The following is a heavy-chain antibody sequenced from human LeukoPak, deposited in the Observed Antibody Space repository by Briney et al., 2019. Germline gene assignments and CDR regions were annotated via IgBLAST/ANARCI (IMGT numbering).Heavy chain of an antibody. V-gene: IGHV4-38-2*01. CDR2: IYHSGST. CDR1: GYSISSGYY. CDR3: ARHRVAGTSNWFDP. J-gene: IGHJ5*02. Sequence: SETLSLTCAVSGYSISSGYYWGWIRQPPGKGLEWIGSIYHSGSTYYSPSLKSRVTISVDTSKNQFSLKLSSVTAADTAVYYCARHRVAGTSNWFDPWGQGTLVTVSS. D-gene: IGHD6-19*01.